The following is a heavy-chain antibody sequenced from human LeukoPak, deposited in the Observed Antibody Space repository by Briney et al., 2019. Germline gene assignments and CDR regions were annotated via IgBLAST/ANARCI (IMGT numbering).Heavy chain of an antibody. CDR3: ARGPYCTSAGCYFDY. V-gene: IGHV4-4*07. Sequence: SETLSLTCTVSGGSISSYYWSWIRQPAGKGLEWIGRIYTSGSTNYNPSLKSRVTMSVDTSKNQFSLKLSSVTAADTAVYFCARGPYCTSAGCYFDYWGQGTLVTVSS. D-gene: IGHD2-2*01. CDR1: GGSISSYY. J-gene: IGHJ4*02. CDR2: IYTSGST.